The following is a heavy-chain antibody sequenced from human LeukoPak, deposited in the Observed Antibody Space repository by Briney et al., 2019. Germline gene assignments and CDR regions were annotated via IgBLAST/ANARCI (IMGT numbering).Heavy chain of an antibody. V-gene: IGHV3-33*01. D-gene: IGHD3-16*02. CDR3: AREGDSRWGELSP. CDR1: GFTFSTYA. Sequence: HPGRSLRLSCAASGFTFSTYAIHWVRQAPGKGLEWVAVIWFDGSEQYYADSVKGRFIISRDNSKSTSNLQLNSLRAEDTAVYYCAREGDSRWGELSPWGQGTLVTVSS. CDR2: IWFDGSEQ. J-gene: IGHJ1*01.